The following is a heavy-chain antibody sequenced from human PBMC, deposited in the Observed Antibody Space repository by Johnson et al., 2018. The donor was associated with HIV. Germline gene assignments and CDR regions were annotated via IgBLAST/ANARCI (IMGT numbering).Heavy chain of an antibody. D-gene: IGHD2-15*01. CDR2: IGTISDT. CDR1: GFTFSSYA. CDR3: ARYLTEKTPDAFDI. J-gene: IGHJ3*02. Sequence: VQLVESGGGVVQPGRSLRLSCAASGFTFSSYAMHWVRQAPGKGLEWVSAIGTISDTFYPDSVKGRFTISRDNAKNSLYLQINSLTAGDTAVYYCARYLTEKTPDAFDIWGQGTMVTVSS. V-gene: IGHV3-13*01.